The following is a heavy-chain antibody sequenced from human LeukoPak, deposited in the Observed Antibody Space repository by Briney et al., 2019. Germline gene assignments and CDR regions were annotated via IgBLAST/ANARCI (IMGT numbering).Heavy chain of an antibody. V-gene: IGHV4-59*08. Sequence: SETLSLTCTVSGGSISSYYWSWVRQPPGKGLEWIGYIYYSGSTKYNPSLKSRVTISVDTSKSQFSLRLTSVTAADTAVYYCARLGIGVVPSAMLGDYYFDYWGQGTLVTVSS. D-gene: IGHD2-2*01. CDR3: ARLGIGVVPSAMLGDYYFDY. J-gene: IGHJ4*02. CDR2: IYYSGST. CDR1: GGSISSYY.